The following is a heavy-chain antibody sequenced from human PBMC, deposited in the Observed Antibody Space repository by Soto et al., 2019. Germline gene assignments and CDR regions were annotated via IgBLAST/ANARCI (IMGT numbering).Heavy chain of an antibody. Sequence: KPSETLSLTCTVSGGSISSYYWSWIRQPPGKGLEWIGYIYYSGSTNYNPSLKSRVTISVDTSKNQFSLKLSSVTAADTAVYYCARVRNWNYARWLHPWGQGTLVTVYS. J-gene: IGHJ5*02. V-gene: IGHV4-59*01. CDR3: ARVRNWNYARWLHP. CDR1: GGSISSYY. D-gene: IGHD1-7*01. CDR2: IYYSGST.